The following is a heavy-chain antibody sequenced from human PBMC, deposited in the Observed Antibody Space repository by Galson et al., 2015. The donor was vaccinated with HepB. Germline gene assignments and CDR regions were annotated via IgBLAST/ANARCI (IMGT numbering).Heavy chain of an antibody. CDR3: ARASTVVTPCHAFDV. J-gene: IGHJ3*01. D-gene: IGHD4-23*01. V-gene: IGHV3-74*01. CDR1: GFTFSGHW. Sequence: SLRLSCAASGFTFSGHWMHWVRQAPGKGLVWVSRINRDGSNIKYADSVTGRFTFSRYNAKNTLYLQMNSLRVEDTAVYYCARASTVVTPCHAFDVWGQGTMVTVAS. CDR2: INRDGSNI.